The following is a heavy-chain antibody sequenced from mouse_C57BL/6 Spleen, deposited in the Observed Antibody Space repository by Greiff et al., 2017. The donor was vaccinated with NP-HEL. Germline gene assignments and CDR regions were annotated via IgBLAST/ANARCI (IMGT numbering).Heavy chain of an antibody. CDR1: GYTFTDYE. D-gene: IGHD2-1*01. CDR3: TRRRRLPYFGY. J-gene: IGHJ2*01. V-gene: IGHV1-15*01. CDR2: IDPETGGT. Sequence: VQLQESGAELVRPGASVTLSCKASGYTFTDYEMHWVKQTPVHGLEWIGAIDPETGGTAYNQKFKGKAILTADKSSSTAYMELRSLTSEDSAVYYCTRRRRLPYFGYGGQGTTLTVSS.